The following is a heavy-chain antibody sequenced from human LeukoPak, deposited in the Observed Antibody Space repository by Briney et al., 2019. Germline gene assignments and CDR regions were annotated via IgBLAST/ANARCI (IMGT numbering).Heavy chain of an antibody. V-gene: IGHV1-69*13. Sequence: SVKVSCKASGGTFSSYAISWVRQAPGQGLEWMGGIIPIFGTANYAQKFQGRVTITADESTSTAYMELSSLRSEDTAVYYCARGPLYCSSTSCLLRYWGQGTLVTASS. J-gene: IGHJ4*02. CDR3: ARGPLYCSSTSCLLRY. D-gene: IGHD2-2*01. CDR2: IIPIFGTA. CDR1: GGTFSSYA.